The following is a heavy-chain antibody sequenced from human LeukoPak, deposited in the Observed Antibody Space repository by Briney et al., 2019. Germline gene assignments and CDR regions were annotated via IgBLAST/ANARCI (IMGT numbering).Heavy chain of an antibody. CDR2: ITHTGSAI. V-gene: IGHV3-48*03. D-gene: IGHD3-10*02. CDR1: GFTFSSYE. Sequence: GGSLRLSCAASGFTFSSYEMNWVRQAPGKGLEWVSYITHTGSAILYADSVKGRFTISRDNAKNSLYLQMNSLRAEDTAVYYCAELGITMIGGVWGKGTTVTISS. J-gene: IGHJ6*04. CDR3: AELGITMIGGV.